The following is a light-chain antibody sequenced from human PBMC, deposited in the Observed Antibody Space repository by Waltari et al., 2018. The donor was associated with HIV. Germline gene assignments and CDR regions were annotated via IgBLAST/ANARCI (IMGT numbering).Light chain of an antibody. V-gene: IGLV3-1*01. J-gene: IGLJ2*01. Sequence: SYDLTQPPSVSVSPGQTASITCSGDKLGDKYASWYQQKAGQSPVLVIFQDRQRPSGTPDRFSGSNAGNTATLTISGTQAMDEADYYCQAWDSNTAHVLVGGGTKVTVL. CDR3: QAWDSNTAHVL. CDR2: QDR. CDR1: KLGDKY.